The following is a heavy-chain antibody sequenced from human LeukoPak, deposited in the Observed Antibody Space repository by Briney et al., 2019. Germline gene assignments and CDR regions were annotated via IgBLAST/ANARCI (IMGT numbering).Heavy chain of an antibody. D-gene: IGHD3-22*01. V-gene: IGHV4-39*07. CDR1: GGSISSSSYY. CDR2: IYYSGST. J-gene: IGHJ6*02. CDR3: ARGKGRITRIVVVHYGMDV. Sequence: SETLSLTCTVSGGSISSSSYYWGWIRQPPGKGLEWIGSIYYSGSTYYNPSLKSRVTISVDTSKNQFSLKLSSVTAADTAVYYCARGKGRITRIVVVHYGMDVGAQGTRVTVS.